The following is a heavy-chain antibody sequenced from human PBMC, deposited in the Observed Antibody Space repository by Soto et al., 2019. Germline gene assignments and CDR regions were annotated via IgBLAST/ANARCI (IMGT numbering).Heavy chain of an antibody. J-gene: IGHJ4*02. D-gene: IGHD2-15*01. V-gene: IGHV4-4*07. CDR2: INPSGST. Sequence: QVQLQESGPGLVKPSETLSLTCTVSGASISSYYWSWIRQPAGKGLEWIGRINPSGSTNYNPSLKRRLTRAADTSENQASLKLTSVTGAATAVYFIARESVVERPLDYWGQGTLGTVSS. CDR1: GASISSYY. CDR3: ARESVVERPLDY.